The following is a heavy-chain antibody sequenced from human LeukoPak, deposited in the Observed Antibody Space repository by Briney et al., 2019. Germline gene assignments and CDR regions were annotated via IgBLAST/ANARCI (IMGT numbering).Heavy chain of an antibody. V-gene: IGHV1-8*03. CDR3: ARGLSLYYYYYMDV. CDR2: MNPNSGNT. J-gene: IGHJ6*03. Sequence: GASVKVSCKASGYTFTSYDINWVRQATGQGLEWMGWMNPNSGNTGYAQKFQGRVTITRNTSISTAYMELSSLRSEDTAVYYCARGLSLYYYYYMDVWGKGTTVTVSS. CDR1: GYTFTSYD.